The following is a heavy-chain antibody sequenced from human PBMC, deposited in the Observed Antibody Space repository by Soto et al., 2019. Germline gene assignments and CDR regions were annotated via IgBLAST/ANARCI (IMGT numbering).Heavy chain of an antibody. J-gene: IGHJ6*04. CDR3: ARELLRFTYCYYGMDV. Sequence: PGGSLRLSCAASGFTFSSYGMHWVRQAPGKGLEWVAVIWYDGSNKYYADSVKGRFTISRDNSKNTLYLQMNSLRAEDAAVYYCARELLRFTYCYYGMDVWGEGTPVTVSS. D-gene: IGHD3-3*01. CDR2: IWYDGSNK. CDR1: GFTFSSYG. V-gene: IGHV3-33*01.